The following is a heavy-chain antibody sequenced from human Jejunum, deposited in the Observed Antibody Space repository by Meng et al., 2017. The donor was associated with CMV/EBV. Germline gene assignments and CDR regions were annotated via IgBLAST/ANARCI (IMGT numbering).Heavy chain of an antibody. V-gene: IGHV7-4-1*02. CDR2: INTHTGNP. CDR1: GYTFINYA. Sequence: QVQLVQSGSELKKPGXSVKVSCKASGYTFINYATNWVRQAPGQGLEWMGWINTHTGNPTYGQGFTGRFVLSSDTSVSTANLQISSLKAEDTAVYYCARGGPYPDSSGFHWYFDLWGRGTLVTVAS. J-gene: IGHJ2*01. D-gene: IGHD3-22*01. CDR3: ARGGPYPDSSGFHWYFDL.